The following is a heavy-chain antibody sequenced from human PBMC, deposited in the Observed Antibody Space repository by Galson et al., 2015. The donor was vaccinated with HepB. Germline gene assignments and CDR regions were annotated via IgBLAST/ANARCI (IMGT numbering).Heavy chain of an antibody. V-gene: IGHV4-59*01. CDR2: IYDSGST. Sequence: SETLSLTCSVSGDSISNYYWSWLRQPPGKGLEWIGHIYDSGSTYYNPSLKSRVTISLDTSKKQFSLKLSSVTAADTAVYYCARKQLYCSGGSCFPWYYDLWGRGTLVTVSS. J-gene: IGHJ2*01. D-gene: IGHD2-15*01. CDR1: GDSISNYY. CDR3: ARKQLYCSGGSCFPWYYDL.